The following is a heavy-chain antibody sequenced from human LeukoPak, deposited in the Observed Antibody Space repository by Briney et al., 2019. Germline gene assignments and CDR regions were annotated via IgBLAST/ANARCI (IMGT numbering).Heavy chain of an antibody. CDR1: GVSFSGYN. D-gene: IGHD3-3*01. CDR2: INHSGST. J-gene: IGHJ4*02. Sequence: PSETLSLTCAVYGVSFSGYNWSWIRQPPGKGLEWIGEINHSGSTNYNPSLKSRVTISVDTSKNQFSLKLSSVTAADTAVYYCARERYDFWSGYYGKHYWGQGTLVTVSS. V-gene: IGHV4-34*01. CDR3: ARERYDFWSGYYGKHY.